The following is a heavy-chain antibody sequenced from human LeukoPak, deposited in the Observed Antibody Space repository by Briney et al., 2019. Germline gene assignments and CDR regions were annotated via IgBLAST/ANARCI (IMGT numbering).Heavy chain of an antibody. J-gene: IGHJ6*04. CDR1: GFTFSNYW. Sequence: GGSLRLSCAASGFTFSNYWMNWVRQAPGKGLEWVSYISSSGSTIYYADSVKGRFTISRDNAKNSLYLQMNSLRAEETAVYYCAELGITMIGGVWGKGTTVTISS. V-gene: IGHV3-48*04. CDR2: ISSSGSTI. D-gene: IGHD3-10*02. CDR3: AELGITMIGGV.